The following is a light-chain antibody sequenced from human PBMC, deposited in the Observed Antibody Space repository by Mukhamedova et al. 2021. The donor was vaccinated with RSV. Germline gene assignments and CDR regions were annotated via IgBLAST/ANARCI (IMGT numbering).Light chain of an antibody. CDR3: QQYGSSPPYT. CDR1: QSVSSSY. Sequence: WERATLSCRASQSVSSSYLAWYQQKPGQAPRLLIYGASSRATGIPDRFSGSGSGTDFTLTISRLEPEDFAVYYCQQYGSSPPYTFGQ. V-gene: IGKV3-20*01. CDR2: GAS. J-gene: IGKJ2*01.